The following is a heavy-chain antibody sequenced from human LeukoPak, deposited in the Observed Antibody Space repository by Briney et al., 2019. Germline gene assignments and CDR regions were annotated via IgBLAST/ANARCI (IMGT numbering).Heavy chain of an antibody. CDR3: AVGATHFDY. D-gene: IGHD1-26*01. J-gene: IGHJ4*02. CDR2: IYYSGST. Sequence: SETLSLTCTVPGGSIRSNNYYWGWIRQPPGKGLEGIGSIYYSGSTYYDPSRKSGVTISVDTSKNQFSLTLSSVTAADTAVYYCAVGATHFDYWGQGTLVTVSS. CDR1: GGSIRSNNYY. V-gene: IGHV4-39*01.